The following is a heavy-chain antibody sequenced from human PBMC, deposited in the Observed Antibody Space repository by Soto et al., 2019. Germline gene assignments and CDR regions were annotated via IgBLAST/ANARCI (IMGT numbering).Heavy chain of an antibody. CDR1: GFTFSSYA. CDR3: ARVIVMGDYDKHRTYFDY. CDR2: ISGSGGST. V-gene: IGHV3-23*01. D-gene: IGHD4-17*01. J-gene: IGHJ4*02. Sequence: GSLRLSCAASGFTFSSYAMSWVRQAPGKGLEWVSVISGSGGSTYYADSVKGRFTISRDNSKNSLYLQMNSLRAEDTAVYYCARVIVMGDYDKHRTYFDYWGQGT.